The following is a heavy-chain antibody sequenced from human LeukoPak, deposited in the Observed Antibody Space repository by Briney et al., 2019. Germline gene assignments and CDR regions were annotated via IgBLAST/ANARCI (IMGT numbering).Heavy chain of an antibody. CDR1: GGSISSGSYY. V-gene: IGHV4-61*01. CDR3: ARDLCGGDCEAFDI. CDR2: IYYSGST. Sequence: SETLSLTCTVSGGSISSGSYYWSWIRQPPGKGLEWIGYIYYSGSTNYNPSLKSRVTISVDTSKNQFSLKLSSVTAADTAVYYCARDLCGGDCEAFDIWGQGTMVTVSS. J-gene: IGHJ3*02. D-gene: IGHD2-21*01.